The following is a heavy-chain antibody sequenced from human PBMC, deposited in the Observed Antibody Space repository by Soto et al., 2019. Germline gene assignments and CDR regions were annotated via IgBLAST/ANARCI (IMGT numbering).Heavy chain of an antibody. D-gene: IGHD3-3*01. Sequence: ASVKVSCKASGYTFTSYDINWVRQATGQGLEWMGWMNPNSGNTGYAQKFQGRVTMTRNTSISTAYMELSSLRSEDTAVYYCAKTTYYDFWSGYYGMDVWGQGTTVTAP. V-gene: IGHV1-8*01. J-gene: IGHJ6*02. CDR3: AKTTYYDFWSGYYGMDV. CDR1: GYTFTSYD. CDR2: MNPNSGNT.